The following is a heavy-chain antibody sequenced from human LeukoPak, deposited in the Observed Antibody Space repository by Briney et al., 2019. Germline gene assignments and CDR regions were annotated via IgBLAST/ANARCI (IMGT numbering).Heavy chain of an antibody. CDR3: ARLRVSGSYLYYFDY. V-gene: IGHV4-4*09. CDR2: ILTSRTT. J-gene: IGHJ4*02. CDR1: NGSISNYH. Sequence: SETLSLTCTVSNGSISNYHWSWVRQPQGKGLEWIGYILTSRTTNYNPSLKSRLTISVDTSKNQFTLKLSSVTAADTAVYYCARLRVSGSYLYYFDYWGQGTLVSVSS. D-gene: IGHD1-26*01.